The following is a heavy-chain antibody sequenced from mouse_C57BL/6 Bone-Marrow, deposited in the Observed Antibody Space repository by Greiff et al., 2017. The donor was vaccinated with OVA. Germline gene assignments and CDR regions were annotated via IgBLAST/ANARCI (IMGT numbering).Heavy chain of an antibody. CDR3: ARDSSGSWFAY. Sequence: EVQLQQSGPGMVKPSQSLSLTCTVTGYSITSGYDWHWIRHFPGNKLEWMGYISYSGSTNYNPSLKNRISITNDTSKNHFFLKLNSVTTEDTATYYCARDSSGSWFAYWGQGTLVTVSA. D-gene: IGHD3-2*02. V-gene: IGHV3-1*01. CDR1: GYSITSGYD. CDR2: ISYSGST. J-gene: IGHJ3*01.